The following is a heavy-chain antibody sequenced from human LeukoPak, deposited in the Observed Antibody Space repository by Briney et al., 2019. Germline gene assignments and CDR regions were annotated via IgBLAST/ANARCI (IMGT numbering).Heavy chain of an antibody. V-gene: IGHV3-53*01. J-gene: IGHJ6*03. CDR3: ARDPIMNYYMDV. Sequence: GGSLRLSCAASGFTVSNNYMSWVRQAPGKGLEWVSVIYAGGITYYADSVKGRFTISRDNSKNTLFLQMNSLRGEDTAVYYCARDPIMNYYMDVWGKGTTVTVSS. D-gene: IGHD2-8*01. CDR2: IYAGGIT. CDR1: GFTVSNNY.